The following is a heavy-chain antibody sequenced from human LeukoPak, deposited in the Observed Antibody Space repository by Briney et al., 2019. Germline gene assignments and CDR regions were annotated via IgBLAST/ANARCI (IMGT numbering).Heavy chain of an antibody. Sequence: GGSLRLSCAASGLTFSKYVMSWVRQAPGKGLDWVSSISSRGDDTYYADSVKGRFTISRDNSKNTLYLQVNSLRAEDTAMYFCARAYNWNDVDYWGQGTLVTVSS. CDR2: ISSRGDDT. D-gene: IGHD1-20*01. CDR1: GLTFSKYV. CDR3: ARAYNWNDVDY. V-gene: IGHV3-23*01. J-gene: IGHJ4*02.